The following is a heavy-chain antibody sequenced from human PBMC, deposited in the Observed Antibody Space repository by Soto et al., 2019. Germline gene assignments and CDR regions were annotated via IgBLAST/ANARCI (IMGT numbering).Heavy chain of an antibody. CDR1: GGSISNYY. CDR3: ARERLSYDFWSGYHL. D-gene: IGHD3-3*01. J-gene: IGHJ4*02. Sequence: SETLSLTCTVSGGSISNYYWGWIRQPPEKGLEWIGYIYYSGSTNYNPSLKSRVTMSVDTSKNQFSLKLSSVTAADTAVYYCARERLSYDFWSGYHLWGQGTLVTVSS. V-gene: IGHV4-59*01. CDR2: IYYSGST.